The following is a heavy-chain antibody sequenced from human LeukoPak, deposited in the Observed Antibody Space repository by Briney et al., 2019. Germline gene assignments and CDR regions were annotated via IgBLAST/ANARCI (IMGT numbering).Heavy chain of an antibody. CDR2: IYSGGST. CDR1: GFTVSSNY. J-gene: IGHJ4*02. Sequence: QTGGSPRLSCAASGFTVSSNYMSWVRQAPGKGLEWVSVIYSGGSTYYADSVKGRFTISRDNSKNTLYLQMNSLRAEDTAVYYCAREIRYCSSTSCYPYFDYWGQGTLVTVSS. CDR3: AREIRYCSSTSCYPYFDY. D-gene: IGHD2-2*01. V-gene: IGHV3-53*01.